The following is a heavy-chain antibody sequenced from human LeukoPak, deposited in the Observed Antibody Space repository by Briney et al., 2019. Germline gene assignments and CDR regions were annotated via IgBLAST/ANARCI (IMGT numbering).Heavy chain of an antibody. Sequence: ASVKVSCKASGYTFTSYGISWVRQAPGQGLEWMGWISAYNGNTNYAQKLQGRVTMTTDTSTSTAYMELSSLRSEDTAVYYCARGSVETYYYDSSGYQQGRYDYWGQGTLVTVSS. CDR2: ISAYNGNT. CDR1: GYTFTSYG. CDR3: ARGSVETYYYDSSGYQQGRYDY. D-gene: IGHD3-22*01. V-gene: IGHV1-18*01. J-gene: IGHJ4*02.